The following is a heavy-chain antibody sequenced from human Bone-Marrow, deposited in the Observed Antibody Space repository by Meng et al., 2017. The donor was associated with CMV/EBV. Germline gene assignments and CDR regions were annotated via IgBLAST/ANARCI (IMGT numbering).Heavy chain of an antibody. CDR1: GGSISSSSYY. Sequence: CTVSGGSISSSSYYWGWIRQPPGKGLEWIGEINHSGSTNYNPSLKSRVTISVDTSKNQFSLKLSSVTAADTAVYYCARAIYGFFDYWGQGTLVTVSS. J-gene: IGHJ4*02. CDR2: INHSGST. V-gene: IGHV4-39*07. D-gene: IGHD4-17*01. CDR3: ARAIYGFFDY.